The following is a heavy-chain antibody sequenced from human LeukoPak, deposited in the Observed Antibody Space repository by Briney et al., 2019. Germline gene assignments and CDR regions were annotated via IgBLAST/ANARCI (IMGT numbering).Heavy chain of an antibody. D-gene: IGHD4/OR15-4a*01. CDR2: INPSGDST. V-gene: IGHV1-46*01. CDR1: GYTFTSYY. J-gene: IGHJ4*02. CDR3: ARDRGAGQYYLDY. Sequence: ASVKVSCKASGYTFTSYYMHWVRQAPGQGLEWMGVINPSGDSTSYAQKFQGRVTVTRDTSTSTVYMELRSLRSEDTAVYYCARDRGAGQYYLDYWGQGTLVTVSS.